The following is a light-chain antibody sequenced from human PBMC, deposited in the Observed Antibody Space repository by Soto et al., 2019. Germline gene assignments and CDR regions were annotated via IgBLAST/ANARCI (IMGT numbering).Light chain of an antibody. CDR2: RAS. Sequence: DIQMTQSPSTLSASVGDRVTITCRASQSINSWLAWYQQKPGKAPKLLIYRASTLEGWVPSRFSGSGSGTELPRTIISLQRDEFSTYNCQLYDSYSGMFGPGTKVDIK. CDR3: QLYDSYSGM. CDR1: QSINSW. J-gene: IGKJ3*01. V-gene: IGKV1-5*03.